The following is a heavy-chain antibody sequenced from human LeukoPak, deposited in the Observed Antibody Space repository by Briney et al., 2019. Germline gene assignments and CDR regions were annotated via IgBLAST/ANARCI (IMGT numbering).Heavy chain of an antibody. CDR3: ATGYRDYGVGY. J-gene: IGHJ4*02. CDR2: INIDGSST. CDR1: GFTFTSYW. Sequence: GGSLRLSCAASGFTFTSYWMHWVRQAPGKGLVWVSRINIDGSSTTYADSVKGRFTISRDNAKNTVYLQMNSLRAEDTAVYYCATGYRDYGVGYWGQGTLDTVSS. V-gene: IGHV3-74*01. D-gene: IGHD5-12*01.